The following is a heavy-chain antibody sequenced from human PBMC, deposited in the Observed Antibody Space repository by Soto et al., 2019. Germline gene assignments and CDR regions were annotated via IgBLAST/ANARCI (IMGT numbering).Heavy chain of an antibody. V-gene: IGHV4-39*01. J-gene: IGHJ4*02. CDR3: ESIVVGATGHADFDH. Sequence: QLQESGPGLVKPSETLSLTCTVSGGSINSNNYFWGWIRQPPGKGLEYVGSVHYSGGTYYKPALKRRVTVSLDTSKNKIFVRLESVRAADTAVYSCESIVVGATGHADFDHWGQGTHVTVSS. D-gene: IGHD2-15*01. CDR1: GGSINSNNYF. CDR2: VHYSGGT.